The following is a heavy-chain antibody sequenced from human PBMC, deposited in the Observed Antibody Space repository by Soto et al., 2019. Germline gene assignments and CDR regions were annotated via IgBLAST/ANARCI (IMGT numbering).Heavy chain of an antibody. CDR2: ISSSSSTI. CDR1: GFTFSSYS. CDR3: ARDYYDSSGYIPSDAFDI. V-gene: IGHV3-48*02. Sequence: GGSLRLSCAASGFTFSSYSMNWVRQAPGKGLEWVSYISSSSSTIYYADSVKGRFTISRDNAKNSLYLQMNSLRDENTAVYYCARDYYDSSGYIPSDAFDIWAQGTMVTVPS. J-gene: IGHJ3*02. D-gene: IGHD3-22*01.